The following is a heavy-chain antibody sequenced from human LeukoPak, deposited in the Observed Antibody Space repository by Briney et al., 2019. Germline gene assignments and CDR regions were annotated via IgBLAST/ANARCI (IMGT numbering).Heavy chain of an antibody. CDR3: ARDPRADIVVVPATQGDY. CDR2: ISSSGSTI. J-gene: IGHJ4*02. Sequence: GGSLRLSCAASGFTFSSYAMHWVRQAPGKGLEWVSYISSSGSTIYYADSVKGRFTISRDNAKNSLYLQMNSLRAEDTAVYYCARDPRADIVVVPATQGDYWGQGTLVTVSS. D-gene: IGHD2-2*01. V-gene: IGHV3-48*04. CDR1: GFTFSSYA.